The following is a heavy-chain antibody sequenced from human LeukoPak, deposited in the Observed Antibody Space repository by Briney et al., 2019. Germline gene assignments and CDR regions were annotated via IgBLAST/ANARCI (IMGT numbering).Heavy chain of an antibody. CDR3: AREGLSGGYYY. CDR2: IYYSGST. J-gene: IGHJ4*02. D-gene: IGHD3-22*01. Sequence: PSETLSLTCAVYGGSFSGYYWSWIRQPPGRGLEWIGYIYYSGSTNYNPSLKSRVTISVDTSKNQFSLKLSSVTAADTAVYYCAREGLSGGYYYWGQGTLVTVSS. CDR1: GGSFSGYY. V-gene: IGHV4-59*01.